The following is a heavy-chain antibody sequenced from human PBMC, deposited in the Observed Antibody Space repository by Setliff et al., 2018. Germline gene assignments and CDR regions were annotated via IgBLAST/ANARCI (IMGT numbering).Heavy chain of an antibody. D-gene: IGHD2-15*01. CDR3: AKVGWSYGMDV. V-gene: IGHV3-23*01. CDR1: GGSISSSN. Sequence: ETLSLTCAVSGGSISSSNWWSWVRQPPGKGLEWVSAISGSGGSTYYADSVKGRFTISRDNSKNTLYLQMNSLRAEDTAVYYCAKVGWSYGMDVWGQGTTVTVSS. J-gene: IGHJ6*02. CDR2: ISGSGGST.